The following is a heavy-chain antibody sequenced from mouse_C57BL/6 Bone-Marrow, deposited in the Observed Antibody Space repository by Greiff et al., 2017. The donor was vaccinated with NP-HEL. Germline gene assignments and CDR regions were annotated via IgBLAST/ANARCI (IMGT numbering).Heavy chain of an antibody. Sequence: QVQLKESGAELAKPGASVKLSCKASGYTFTSYWMHWVKQRPGQGLEWIGYINPSSGYTKYNQKFKDKATFTADKSSSTAYMQLSSLTYEDSAVYYCAREGLLYYYAMDYWGQGTSVTVSS. CDR1: GYTFTSYW. J-gene: IGHJ4*01. D-gene: IGHD1-1*02. V-gene: IGHV1-7*01. CDR3: AREGLLYYYAMDY. CDR2: INPSSGYT.